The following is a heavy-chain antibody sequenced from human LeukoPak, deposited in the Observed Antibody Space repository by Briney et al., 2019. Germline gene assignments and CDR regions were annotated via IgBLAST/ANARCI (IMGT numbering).Heavy chain of an antibody. D-gene: IGHD1-26*01. CDR1: GFTLSSYA. CDR3: AKGLYSGSYCFDY. J-gene: IGHJ4*02. CDR2: ISGSGGST. V-gene: IGHV3-23*01. Sequence: PGGSLRLSCAASGFTLSSYAMSWVRQAPGKGLEWVSAISGSGGSTYYADSVKGRFTISRDNSKNTLYLQMNSLRAEDTAVYYCAKGLYSGSYCFDYWGQGTLVTVSS.